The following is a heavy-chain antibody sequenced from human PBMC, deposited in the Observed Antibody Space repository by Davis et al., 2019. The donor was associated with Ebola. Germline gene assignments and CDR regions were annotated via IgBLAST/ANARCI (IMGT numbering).Heavy chain of an antibody. J-gene: IGHJ5*02. D-gene: IGHD3-10*01. CDR2: IYYSGST. V-gene: IGHV4-39*07. CDR3: ARGGFKEDLNWFDP. CDR1: GGSISSSSYY. Sequence: PSETLSLTCTVSGGSISSSSYYWGWIRQPPGKGLEWIGSIYYSGSTYYNPSLKSRVTISVDTSKNQFSLKLSSVTAADTAVYYCARGGFKEDLNWFDPWGQGTLVTVSS.